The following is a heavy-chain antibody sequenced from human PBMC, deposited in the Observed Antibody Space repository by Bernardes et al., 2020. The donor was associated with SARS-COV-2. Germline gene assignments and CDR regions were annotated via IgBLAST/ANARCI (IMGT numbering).Heavy chain of an antibody. CDR1: GYTLTELS. J-gene: IGHJ1*01. Sequence: ASVKVSCMVSGYTLTELSIHWVRQAPGKGLEWMGGFDPEDAETIYTEDFQDRITMTEDTSTDTAYMDLSSLRSEDTAVYYCVTAGQWLVRDDYLQHWGQGTLVTVSS. CDR2: FDPEDAET. V-gene: IGHV1-24*01. CDR3: VTAGQWLVRDDYLQH. D-gene: IGHD6-19*01.